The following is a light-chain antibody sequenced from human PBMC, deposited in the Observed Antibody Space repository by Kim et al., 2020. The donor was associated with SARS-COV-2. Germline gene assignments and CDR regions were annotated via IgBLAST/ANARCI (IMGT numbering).Light chain of an antibody. CDR2: DAS. CDR3: QQRSNWPPT. J-gene: IGKJ4*01. V-gene: IGKV3-11*01. CDR1: QSVSSY. Sequence: PGERATLSCRASQSVSSYLAWYQQKPGQAPRLLIYDASNRATGIPARFSGSGSGTDFTLTISSLEPEDFAVYYCQQRSNWPPTFGGGTKVDIK.